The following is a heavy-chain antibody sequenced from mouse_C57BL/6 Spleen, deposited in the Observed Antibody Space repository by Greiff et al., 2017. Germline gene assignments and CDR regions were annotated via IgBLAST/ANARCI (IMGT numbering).Heavy chain of an antibody. D-gene: IGHD1-2*01. Sequence: QVQLQQSGAELVRPGTSVKVSCKASGYAFTNYLIEWVKQRPGQGLEWIGVINPGSGGTNYNEKFKGKATLTADKSSSTAYMQLSSLTSEDSAVYFCAREREITTADFDYWGKGTTLTVSS. CDR3: AREREITTADFDY. CDR2: INPGSGGT. J-gene: IGHJ2*01. V-gene: IGHV1-54*01. CDR1: GYAFTNYL.